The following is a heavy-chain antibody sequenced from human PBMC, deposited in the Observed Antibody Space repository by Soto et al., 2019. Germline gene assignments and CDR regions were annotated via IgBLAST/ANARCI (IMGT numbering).Heavy chain of an antibody. Sequence: ASVGASCKASGYTFGNNDISWVRQGPGQGLEWMGWMNPNSGKGGYAQKFQGRVTMTRDTSTSTAYMELSSLTSDDTAIYYCARMATSGTLNWFDPWGQGTLVTV. J-gene: IGHJ5*01. V-gene: IGHV1-8*01. CDR2: MNPNSGKG. CDR3: ARMATSGTLNWFDP. CDR1: GYTFGNND.